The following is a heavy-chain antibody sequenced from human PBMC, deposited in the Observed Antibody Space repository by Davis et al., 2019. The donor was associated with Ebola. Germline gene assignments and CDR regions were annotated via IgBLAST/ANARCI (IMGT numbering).Heavy chain of an antibody. CDR1: GFTFSTYS. D-gene: IGHD6-13*01. J-gene: IGHJ4*02. CDR3: ARGRDISSWTFDY. CDR2: ISSSSSSR. Sequence: PGGSLRLSCAGSGFTFSTYSMNWVRQAPGKGLEWVSYISSSSSSRYYADSVKGRFTISRDNAKNSLYLQMNGLRDEDTAVYYCARGRDISSWTFDYWGQGTLVTVSS. V-gene: IGHV3-48*02.